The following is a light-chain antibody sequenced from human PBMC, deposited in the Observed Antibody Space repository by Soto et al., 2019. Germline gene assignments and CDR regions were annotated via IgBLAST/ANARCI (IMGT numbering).Light chain of an antibody. CDR1: QSIGRW. CDR3: QQYNSYST. CDR2: QAT. J-gene: IGKJ1*01. V-gene: IGKV1-5*03. Sequence: DLQMTQSPSTLSASVGDRVTITCRASQSIGRWLAWYQQKPGKAPKLLIYQATTLENGVPSRFSGSGSGTEFTLTISSLQPDDLATYYCQQYNSYSTFGQGTKVEVK.